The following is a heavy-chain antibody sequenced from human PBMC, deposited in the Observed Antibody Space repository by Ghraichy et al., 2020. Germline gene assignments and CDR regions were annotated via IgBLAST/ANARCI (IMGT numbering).Heavy chain of an antibody. CDR1: GFTFSSYA. J-gene: IGHJ1*01. D-gene: IGHD2-15*01. CDR3: AKDVGRGGGSCFHH. V-gene: IGHV3-23*01. CDR2: ISGSGGNT. Sequence: SLKVSCAASGFTFSSYAMSWVRQAPGKGLEWVSAISGSGGNTYYADSVKGRFTFSRDNSKNTLYLQMNSLRAEDTAVYYCAKDVGRGGGSCFHHWGQGTLVTVSS.